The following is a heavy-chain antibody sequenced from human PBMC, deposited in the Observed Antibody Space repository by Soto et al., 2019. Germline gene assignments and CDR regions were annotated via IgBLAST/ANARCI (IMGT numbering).Heavy chain of an antibody. CDR2: ISAYNGNT. CDR1: GYTFTSYG. J-gene: IGHJ5*02. Sequence: ASVKVSCKASGYTFTSYGISWVRQAPGQGLEWMGWISAYNGNTNYAQKLQGRVTMTTDTSTSTAYMELRSLRSDDTAVYYCARYVLRYFDWLHTGNWFDPWGQGTLVTVSS. V-gene: IGHV1-18*01. D-gene: IGHD3-9*01. CDR3: ARYVLRYFDWLHTGNWFDP.